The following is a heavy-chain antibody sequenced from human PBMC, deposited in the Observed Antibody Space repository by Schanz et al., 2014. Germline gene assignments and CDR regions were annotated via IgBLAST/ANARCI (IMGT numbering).Heavy chain of an antibody. D-gene: IGHD3-16*01. J-gene: IGHJ4*02. CDR3: ARLHYVSARDFDF. Sequence: QVQLQESGPGLVKPSETLSLTCTVAGYSVSHDHWSWIRQPPGKGLEYIGYIYYGGDANYNPSLGSRVTLSLDPSKNQFSLKRTSVTAADTAVYYCARLHYVSARDFDFWGQGIPVTVSS. CDR2: IYYGGDA. V-gene: IGHV4-59*08. CDR1: GYSVSHDH.